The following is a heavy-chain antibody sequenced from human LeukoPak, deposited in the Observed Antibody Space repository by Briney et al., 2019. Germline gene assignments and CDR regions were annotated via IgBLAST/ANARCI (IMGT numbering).Heavy chain of an antibody. V-gene: IGHV3-15*01. D-gene: IGHD3-3*01. CDR3: TTGYIYDSKPPVDY. Sequence: NPGGSLRLSCAASGFTFSNAWMSWVRQAPGKGLEWVGRIKSKTDGGTTDYAAPVKGRFTISRDDSKNTLYLQMNSLKTEDTAVYYCTTGYIYDSKPPVDYWGQGTLVTVSS. CDR1: GFTFSNAW. J-gene: IGHJ4*02. CDR2: IKSKTDGGTT.